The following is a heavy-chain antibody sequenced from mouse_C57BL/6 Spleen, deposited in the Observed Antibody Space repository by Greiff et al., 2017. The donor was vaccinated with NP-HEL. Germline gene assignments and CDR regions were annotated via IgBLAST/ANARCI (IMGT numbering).Heavy chain of an antibody. V-gene: IGHV1-82*01. CDR2: IYPGDGDT. Sequence: QVQLQQSGPELVKPGASVKISCKASGYAFSSSWMNWVKQRPGKGLEWIGRIYPGDGDTNYNGKFKGKATLTADKSSSTAYMQLSSLTSEDSAVYFCAREGTTVVPAMDYWGQGTSVTVSS. D-gene: IGHD1-1*01. J-gene: IGHJ4*01. CDR1: GYAFSSSW. CDR3: AREGTTVVPAMDY.